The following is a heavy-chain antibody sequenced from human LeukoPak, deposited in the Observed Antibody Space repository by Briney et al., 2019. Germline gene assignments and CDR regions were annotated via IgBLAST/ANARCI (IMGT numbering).Heavy chain of an antibody. CDR3: ARPSKYCSSTSCYYYFDY. CDR1: GGSISSSSYY. V-gene: IGHV4-39*01. D-gene: IGHD2-2*01. CDR2: IYYSGST. Sequence: SETLSLTCTVSGGSISSSSYYWGWIRQPPGKGLEGIVRIYYSGSTYSTPSLKSRVTISVHTSNTKFSLKLSSVTAADTAVYYCARPSKYCSSTSCYYYFDYWGQGTLVTVSS. J-gene: IGHJ4*02.